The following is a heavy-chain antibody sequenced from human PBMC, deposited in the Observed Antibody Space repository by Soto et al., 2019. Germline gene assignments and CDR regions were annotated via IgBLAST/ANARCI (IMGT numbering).Heavy chain of an antibody. V-gene: IGHV5-10-1*01. CDR1: GYSLTSYW. CDR3: ASHYYDSSGYPRAHFDY. CDR2: IDPSDSYT. J-gene: IGHJ4*02. D-gene: IGHD3-22*01. Sequence: GESLKISCKGSGYSLTSYWIGWVRQMPGKGLEWMGRIDPSDSYTNYSPSFQGHVTISADKSISTAYLQWSSLKASDTAMYYCASHYYDSSGYPRAHFDYWGQGTLVTVSS.